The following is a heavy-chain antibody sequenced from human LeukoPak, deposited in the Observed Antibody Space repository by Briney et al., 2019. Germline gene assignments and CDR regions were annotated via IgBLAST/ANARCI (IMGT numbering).Heavy chain of an antibody. J-gene: IGHJ4*02. Sequence: GGSLRLSCAASGFTFSSYGMHWVRQAPGKGLEWVAFIRYDGSNKYYADSVKGRFTISRDNSKNTLYLQMNSLRAEDTAVYYCPPTTVVTPHFGYWGQGTLVTVSS. CDR1: GFTFSSYG. D-gene: IGHD4-23*01. V-gene: IGHV3-30*02. CDR3: PPTTVVTPHFGY. CDR2: IRYDGSNK.